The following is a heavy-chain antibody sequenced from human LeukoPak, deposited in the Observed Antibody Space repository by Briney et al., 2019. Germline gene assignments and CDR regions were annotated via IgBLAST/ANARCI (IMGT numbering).Heavy chain of an antibody. Sequence: GRSLRLSCAASGFTFSSYAMHWVRQAPGKGLEWVANIKQDGSQEFFVDSVKGRFTFSRDNAKNSLYLQMNSLRAEDTAVYYCARLIARDARDYWGQGTLVAVSS. CDR2: IKQDGSQE. CDR3: ARLIARDARDY. J-gene: IGHJ4*02. D-gene: IGHD2-21*01. CDR1: GFTFSSYA. V-gene: IGHV3-7*01.